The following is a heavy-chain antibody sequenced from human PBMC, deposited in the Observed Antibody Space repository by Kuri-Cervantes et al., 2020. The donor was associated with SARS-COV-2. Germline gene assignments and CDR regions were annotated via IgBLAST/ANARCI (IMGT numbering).Heavy chain of an antibody. V-gene: IGHV3-30*04. Sequence: GESLKISCAASGFTFNTCAMHWVRQALGKGLEWVTMISSDGRHKNYADSVKGRLTISRDNSKNTLYLQINSLRTEDTAIFYCASARVGVLDLWGQGALVTVSS. CDR2: ISSDGRHK. D-gene: IGHD2-21*01. CDR1: GFTFNTCA. J-gene: IGHJ5*02. CDR3: ASARVGVLDL.